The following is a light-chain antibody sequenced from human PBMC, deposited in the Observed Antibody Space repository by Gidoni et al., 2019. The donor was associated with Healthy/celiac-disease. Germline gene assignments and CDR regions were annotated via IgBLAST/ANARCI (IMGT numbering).Light chain of an antibody. CDR1: QGISSY. CDR2: AAS. J-gene: IGKJ5*01. Sequence: DIQLTHSPSFLSASVGGRVTITCWHSQGISSYLAWYQQKPGKAPKLLIYAASTLQSGVPSRFSGSGSGTEFTLTISSLQPEDFATYYCQQLKSYPPITFGQGTRLETK. CDR3: QQLKSYPPIT. V-gene: IGKV1-9*01.